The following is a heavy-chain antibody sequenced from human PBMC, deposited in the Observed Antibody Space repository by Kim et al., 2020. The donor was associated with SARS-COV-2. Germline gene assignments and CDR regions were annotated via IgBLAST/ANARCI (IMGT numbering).Heavy chain of an antibody. CDR2: ISGYNGDT. J-gene: IGHJ4*02. CDR3: ARKGKEAAPDY. V-gene: IGHV1-18*01. Sequence: ASVKVSCKASGYLFSTYGMSWVRQAPGQGLEWMGWISGYNGDTSYAQKVQGRVTLTADTSTSTAYMELRSLKSDDTAVYFCARKGKEAAPDYWGQGTLVTVSS. CDR1: GYLFSTYG. D-gene: IGHD2-15*01.